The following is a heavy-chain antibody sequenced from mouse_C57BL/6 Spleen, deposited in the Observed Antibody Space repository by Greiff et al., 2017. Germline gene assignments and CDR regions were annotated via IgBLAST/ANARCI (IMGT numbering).Heavy chain of an antibody. Sequence: QVQLQQPGAELVKPGASVKMSCKASGYTFTSYWLTWVKQRPGQGLEWIGDIYPGSGSTNYNEKFKSKATLTVDTSSSTAYMQLSSLTSEDSAVYYCARRETTVVSDYWGQGTTLTVSS. J-gene: IGHJ2*01. CDR2: IYPGSGST. CDR3: ARRETTVVSDY. V-gene: IGHV1-55*01. D-gene: IGHD1-1*01. CDR1: GYTFTSYW.